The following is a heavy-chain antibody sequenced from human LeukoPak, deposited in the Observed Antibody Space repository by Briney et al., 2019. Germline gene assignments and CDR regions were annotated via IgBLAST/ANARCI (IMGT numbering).Heavy chain of an antibody. Sequence: AGGSLRLSCAASGFTFSSYAMHWVRQAPGKGLEWVAVISYDGSNKYYADSVKGRFTISRDNSKNSLYLQMNSLGAEDTAVYHCARDRDVDYGNDGFDIWGQGTTVTVSS. CDR1: GFTFSSYA. CDR2: ISYDGSNK. J-gene: IGHJ3*02. D-gene: IGHD4/OR15-4a*01. V-gene: IGHV3-30*04. CDR3: ARDRDVDYGNDGFDI.